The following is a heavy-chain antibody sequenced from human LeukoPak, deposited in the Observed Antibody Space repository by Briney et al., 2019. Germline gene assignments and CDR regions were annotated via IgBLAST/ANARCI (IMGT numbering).Heavy chain of an antibody. CDR1: GLTLSNYV. V-gene: IGHV3-23*01. J-gene: IGHJ4*02. CDR2: ISGSGDNT. D-gene: IGHD4-17*01. CDR3: AKDRVTTVTTFFCQFDY. Sequence: GGSLRLSCADSGLTLSNYVMHCVRPARGRGVEWGSAISGSGDNTYYADSVKGRFTISRDNSKTTLYLQMSSLRADDTSVYYCAKDRVTTVTTFFCQFDYWGQGTLVTVSS.